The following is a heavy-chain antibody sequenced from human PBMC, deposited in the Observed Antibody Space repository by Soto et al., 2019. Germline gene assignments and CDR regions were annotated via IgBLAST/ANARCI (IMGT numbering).Heavy chain of an antibody. V-gene: IGHV4-30-4*02. CDR2: IYYSGST. CDR3: ARGYSSGWYYFDY. CDR1: GGSISSGDYY. D-gene: IGHD6-19*01. Sequence: PSETLSLTCTVSGGSISSGDYYWSWIRQPPGKGLEWIGYIYYSGSTYYNPSLKSRVTISVDTSKNQFSLKLSSVTAADTAVYYGARGYSSGWYYFDYWGQGTLVTGSS. J-gene: IGHJ4*02.